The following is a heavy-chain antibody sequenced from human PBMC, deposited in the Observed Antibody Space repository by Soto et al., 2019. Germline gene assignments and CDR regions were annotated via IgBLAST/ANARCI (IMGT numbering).Heavy chain of an antibody. Sequence: GGSLRISCAASGFTFSSYAMSWVRQAPGKGLEWVSAISGSGVSTYYADSVKGRVTISRNNSKNTLYQQMNSLRAEDTAVYYCAKELHTSGGWSQVIYWGQGTLVTVSS. CDR1: GFTFSSYA. J-gene: IGHJ4*02. CDR3: AKELHTSGGWSQVIY. V-gene: IGHV3-23*01. D-gene: IGHD6-19*01. CDR2: ISGSGVST.